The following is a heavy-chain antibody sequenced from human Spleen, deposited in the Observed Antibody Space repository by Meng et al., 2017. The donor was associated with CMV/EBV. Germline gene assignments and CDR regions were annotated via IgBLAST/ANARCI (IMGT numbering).Heavy chain of an antibody. CDR3: ARAHAALYSNSASDAFDI. CDR2: INHSGST. CDR1: GGSFSGYY. D-gene: IGHD4-11*01. Sequence: SQTLSLTCAVYGGSFSGYYWSWIRQPPGKGLEWIGEINHSGSTNYNPSLKSRVTISVDTSKNQFSLKLSSVTAADTAVYYCARAHAALYSNSASDAFDIWGQGTMVTVSS. V-gene: IGHV4-34*01. J-gene: IGHJ3*02.